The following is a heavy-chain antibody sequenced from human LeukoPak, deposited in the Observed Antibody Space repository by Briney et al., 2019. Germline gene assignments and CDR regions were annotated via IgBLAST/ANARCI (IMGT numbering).Heavy chain of an antibody. D-gene: IGHD2-15*01. CDR3: ARVRDCSGGSCYHFDY. J-gene: IGHJ4*02. V-gene: IGHV3-7*03. Sequence: GGSLRLSCAASGFTFSSYWMSWVRQAPGKGLEWVANIKQDGSEKYYVDSVKGRFTISRDNAENSLYLQMNSLRAEDTAVYYCARVRDCSGGSCYHFDYWGQGTLVTVSS. CDR1: GFTFSSYW. CDR2: IKQDGSEK.